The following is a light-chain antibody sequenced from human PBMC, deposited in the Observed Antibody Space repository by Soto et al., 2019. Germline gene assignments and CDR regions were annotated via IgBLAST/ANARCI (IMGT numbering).Light chain of an antibody. V-gene: IGKV3-15*01. CDR1: QSISSN. Sequence: EIVMTQSPATLSVSPGERATVSCRASQSISSNLAWYQQKPGQAPRHLIYGASTRATGVPARFSGSGSGTEFSLIIIRLQSEDFALYYCQQYNIWPPWTFGQGTKVEVK. CDR3: QQYNIWPPWT. CDR2: GAS. J-gene: IGKJ1*01.